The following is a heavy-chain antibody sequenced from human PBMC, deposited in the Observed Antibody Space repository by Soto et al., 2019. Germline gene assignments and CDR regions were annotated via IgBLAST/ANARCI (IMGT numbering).Heavy chain of an antibody. CDR3: SRGGHITVVTASFAF. V-gene: IGHV1-46*03. J-gene: IGHJ4*02. CDR1: ENTFSSYY. D-gene: IGHD2-21*02. Sequence: ASVKVSYKASENTFSSYYLHWVRQAPGQGLEWMGMIHPSGGGATYAQKFLGRVTMTRDTSTSTVFMELSSLRSEDTAIYYCSRGGHITVVTASFAFWGQGTLVTVSS. CDR2: IHPSGGGA.